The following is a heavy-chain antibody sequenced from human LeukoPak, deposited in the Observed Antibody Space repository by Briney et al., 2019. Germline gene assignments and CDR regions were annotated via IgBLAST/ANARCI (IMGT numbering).Heavy chain of an antibody. V-gene: IGHV1-18*04. Sequence: ASVKVSCKAFGYTFTSYGISWVRRAPGQGLEWMGWISAYNGNTNYAQKLQGRVTMTTDTSTSTAYMELRSLRSDDTAVYYCARDGLGGRAMVTEPDYWGQGTLVTVSS. CDR2: ISAYNGNT. CDR1: GYTFTSYG. J-gene: IGHJ4*02. CDR3: ARDGLGGRAMVTEPDY. D-gene: IGHD5-18*01.